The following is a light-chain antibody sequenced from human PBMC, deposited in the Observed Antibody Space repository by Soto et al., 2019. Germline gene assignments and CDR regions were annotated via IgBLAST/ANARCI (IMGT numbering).Light chain of an antibody. CDR3: QQRSDWPLT. J-gene: IGKJ4*01. CDR2: DAS. CDR1: QSLSSY. V-gene: IGKV3-11*01. Sequence: EIVLTQSPATLSLSRGERATLSCRASQSLSSYLAWYQQKRGQAPRLLIYDASKRATGIPARFSGSGSGTDFTLSISSLEPEDFAVYYCQQRSDWPLTFGGGTKVETK.